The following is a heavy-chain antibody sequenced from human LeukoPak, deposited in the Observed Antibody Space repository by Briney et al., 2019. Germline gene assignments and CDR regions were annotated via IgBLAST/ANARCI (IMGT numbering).Heavy chain of an antibody. J-gene: IGHJ4*02. Sequence: PSETLSLTCTVSGGSINTVTYYWGWIRQPPGKGLEWIGSIYYSGSTHNNASLEGRVTISVDTSKNQFSLKLTSVTAADTAVYYCAREIPKDSALDYWGQGTLVTVSS. D-gene: IGHD5-18*01. CDR2: IYYSGST. CDR3: AREIPKDSALDY. V-gene: IGHV4-39*02. CDR1: GGSINTVTYY.